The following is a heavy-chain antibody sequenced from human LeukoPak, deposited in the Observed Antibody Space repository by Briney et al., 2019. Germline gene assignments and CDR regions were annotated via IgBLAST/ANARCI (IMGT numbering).Heavy chain of an antibody. Sequence: ASVKVSCKASGYTFTSYDINWVRQATGQGLEWMGWMNPNSGNTGYAQKFQSRVTMTRNTSISTAYMELSSLRSEDTAVYYCARGNFGYNYGNYYYYMDVWGKGTTVTVSS. D-gene: IGHD5-18*01. CDR2: MNPNSGNT. V-gene: IGHV1-8*01. CDR1: GYTFTSYD. J-gene: IGHJ6*03. CDR3: ARGNFGYNYGNYYYYMDV.